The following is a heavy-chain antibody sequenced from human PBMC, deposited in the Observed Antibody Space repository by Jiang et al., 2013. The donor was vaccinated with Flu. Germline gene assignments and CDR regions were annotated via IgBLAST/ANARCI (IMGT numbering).Heavy chain of an antibody. CDR1: GYTFTDYA. CDR2: INNGNGNT. Sequence: SGAEVKKPGASVKVSCKASGYTFTDYAIHWVRQAPGQRLEWMGWINNGNGNTKYSQKFQGRVTITRDTSATTAYMELSSLRSEDTAVYYCARRLVRAFDIWGQGTMVTVSS. V-gene: IGHV1-3*04. D-gene: IGHD3-9*01. J-gene: IGHJ3*02. CDR3: ARRLVRAFDI.